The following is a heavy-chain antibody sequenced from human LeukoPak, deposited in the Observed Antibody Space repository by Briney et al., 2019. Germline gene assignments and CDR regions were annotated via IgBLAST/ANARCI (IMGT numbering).Heavy chain of an antibody. CDR2: TYYNGRT. CDR3: ARHPGYGYLTTYSYYYMDV. Sequence: PSETLSLTCTVSGGATSSSSYYWGWIRQPPGKGLEWIGTTYYNGRTYYNPSLESRVTISIDTSKNQFSLRLTSVTAADTAVYYCARHPGYGYLTTYSYYYMDVWGKGTTVTVSS. D-gene: IGHD5-18*01. CDR1: GGATSSSSYY. V-gene: IGHV4-39*01. J-gene: IGHJ6*03.